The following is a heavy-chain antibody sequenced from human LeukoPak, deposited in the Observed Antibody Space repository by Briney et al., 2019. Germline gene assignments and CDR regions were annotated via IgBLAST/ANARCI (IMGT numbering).Heavy chain of an antibody. CDR1: GGSFSGYY. V-gene: IGHV4-34*01. CDR3: ARDFVRCSSTSCLYYFDY. CDR2: INHSGST. J-gene: IGHJ4*02. D-gene: IGHD2-2*01. Sequence: PSETLSLTCAVYGGSFSGYYWSWIRQPPGKGLEWIGEINHSGSTNYNPSLKSRVTISVDTSKNQFSLKLSSVTAADTAVYYCARDFVRCSSTSCLYYFDYWGQGTLVTVSS.